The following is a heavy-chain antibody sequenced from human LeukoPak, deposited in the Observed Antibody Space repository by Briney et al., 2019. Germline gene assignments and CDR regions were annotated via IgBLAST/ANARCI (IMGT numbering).Heavy chain of an antibody. V-gene: IGHV3-23*01. J-gene: IGHJ4*02. D-gene: IGHD2-2*01. CDR3: AKDQYCTSTSCYVGY. CDR2: ISGSGSST. Sequence: GGSLRLSCAASGFTVSSNYMSWVRQAPGKGLEWVSGISGSGSSTFYADSVRGRSTISRDNSKNTLYLQMNSLRAEDTAVYYCAKDQYCTSTSCYVGYWGQGTLVTVSS. CDR1: GFTVSSNY.